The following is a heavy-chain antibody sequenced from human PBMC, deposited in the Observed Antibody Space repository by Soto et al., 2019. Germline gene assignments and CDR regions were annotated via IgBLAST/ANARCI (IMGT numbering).Heavy chain of an antibody. CDR1: GYTFTSYG. CDR2: ISAYNGNT. Sequence: ASVKVSCKASGYTFTSYGISWVRQAPGQGLEWMGWISAYNGNTNYAQKLQGRVTMTTDTSTSTAYMELRGLRSDDTAVYYCARDRWFGELSGDFDYWGQGTLVTVSS. CDR3: ARDRWFGELSGDFDY. V-gene: IGHV1-18*01. J-gene: IGHJ4*02. D-gene: IGHD3-10*01.